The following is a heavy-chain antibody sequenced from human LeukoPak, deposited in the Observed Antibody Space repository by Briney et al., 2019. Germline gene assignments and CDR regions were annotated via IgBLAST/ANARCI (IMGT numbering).Heavy chain of an antibody. J-gene: IGHJ4*02. CDR2: IYHSGST. D-gene: IGHD1-20*01. CDR3: ARGGRGYNWNYVDY. Sequence: SETLSLTCTVSGYSISSGYYWGWIRQPPGKGLEWIGSIYHSGSTYYNPSLKSRVTISVDTSKNQFSLKLSSVTAADTAVYYCARGGRGYNWNYVDYWGQGTLVTVSS. V-gene: IGHV4-38-2*02. CDR1: GYSISSGYY.